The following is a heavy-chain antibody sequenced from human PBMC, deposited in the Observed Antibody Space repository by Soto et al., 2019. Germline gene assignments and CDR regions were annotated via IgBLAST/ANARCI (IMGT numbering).Heavy chain of an antibody. Sequence: SETLSLTCDVYGGSFSGYIWTWIRQTPGKGLQWIGQINHSGSANYNPSLQSRVTISVDTSKHQFSLKLSSVTAADTAVYYCAREGYCSSTSCVSPYDAFDIWGQGTMVTVSS. J-gene: IGHJ3*02. CDR1: GGSFSGYI. CDR3: AREGYCSSTSCVSPYDAFDI. CDR2: INHSGSA. D-gene: IGHD2-2*01. V-gene: IGHV4-34*01.